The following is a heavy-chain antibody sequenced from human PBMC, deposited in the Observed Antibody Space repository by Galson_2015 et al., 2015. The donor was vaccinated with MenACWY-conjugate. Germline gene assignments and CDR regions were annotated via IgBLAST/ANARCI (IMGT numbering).Heavy chain of an antibody. J-gene: IGHJ5*02. Sequence: SETLSLTCTVSGGSISSSSYYWGWIRQPPGKGLEWIGSIYYSGSTYYNPSLKSRVTISVDTSKNQFSLKLSSVTAADTAVYYCARDMEYGGNSYGAIALGQGTLVTVSS. CDR1: GGSISSSSYY. V-gene: IGHV4-39*07. D-gene: IGHD4-23*01. CDR2: IYYSGST. CDR3: ARDMEYGGNSYGAIA.